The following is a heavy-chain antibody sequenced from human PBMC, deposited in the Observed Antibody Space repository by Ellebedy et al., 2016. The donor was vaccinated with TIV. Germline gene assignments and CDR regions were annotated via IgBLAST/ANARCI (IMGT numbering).Heavy chain of an antibody. CDR2: ISYNGDET. D-gene: IGHD3-10*01. CDR1: GFTFTDYY. Sequence: PGGSLRLSCAASGFTFTDYYMNWVRQAPGKGLQCASSISYNGDETFYADSVRGRFTISRDNAMNSLYLQINSLKAEDTAVYYCVRFPRGTPFADYLYYMDVWGKGIMVTVSS. V-gene: IGHV3-69-1*01. CDR3: VRFPRGTPFADYLYYMDV. J-gene: IGHJ6*03.